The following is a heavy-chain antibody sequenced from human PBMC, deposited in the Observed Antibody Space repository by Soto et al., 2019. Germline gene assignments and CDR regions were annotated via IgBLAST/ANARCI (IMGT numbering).Heavy chain of an antibody. Sequence: QVQLVESGGGVVQPGRSLRLSCAASGITFSNYGTHWVRQAPGKGLEWVAVIWYDGREKYYADSVKGRFTIPRANSKNTPYLQTNSLTADDTAIYYCGSGYGYFDNWGQGTLVTVSS. CDR1: GITFSNYG. CDR3: GSGYGYFDN. CDR2: IWYDGREK. D-gene: IGHD3-22*01. J-gene: IGHJ4*02. V-gene: IGHV3-33*01.